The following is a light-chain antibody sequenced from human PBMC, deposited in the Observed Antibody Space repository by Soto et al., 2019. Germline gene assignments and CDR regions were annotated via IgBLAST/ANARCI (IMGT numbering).Light chain of an antibody. CDR2: DAS. Sequence: DIQMTQSPSTLSASVGDRVTITCRASQSINDWLAWYQQKPGKAPKLLIYDASNLESGVPSRFSGSGFGTEFTLTISSLQPDDFATYDCQQFFNYPRTFGQGTNVEIK. V-gene: IGKV1-5*01. J-gene: IGKJ1*01. CDR1: QSINDW. CDR3: QQFFNYPRT.